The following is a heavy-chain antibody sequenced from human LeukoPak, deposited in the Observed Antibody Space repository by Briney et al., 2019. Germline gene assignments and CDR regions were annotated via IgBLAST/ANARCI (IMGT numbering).Heavy chain of an antibody. V-gene: IGHV3-48*04. J-gene: IGHJ4*02. CDR1: GFTFSSYS. CDR3: AKDGSALWTIARPYYFDY. CDR2: ISSSSSTI. D-gene: IGHD5-24*01. Sequence: GGSLRLSCAASGFTFSSYSMNWVRQAPGKGLEWVSYISSSSSTIYYADSVKGRFTISRDNAKNSLYVQMNSLRAEDTAIYYCAKDGSALWTIARPYYFDYWGQGTLVTVSS.